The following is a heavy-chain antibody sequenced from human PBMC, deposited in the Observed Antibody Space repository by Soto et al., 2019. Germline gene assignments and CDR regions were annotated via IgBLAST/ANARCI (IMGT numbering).Heavy chain of an antibody. V-gene: IGHV3-30*18. CDR1: GFTFSDFG. J-gene: IGHJ4*02. D-gene: IGHD6-19*01. CDR3: AKGTAVARQHFAN. Sequence: QVQVVESGGGVVQPERSLRLSCAISGFTFSDFGMHWVRQAPGKGLEWVAAISGDGSDKYYVGSVQGRFTISRDNTKNAHYLQMNSLRSEDTAIYYCAKGTAVARQHFANWGQGTLVTVSS. CDR2: ISGDGSDK.